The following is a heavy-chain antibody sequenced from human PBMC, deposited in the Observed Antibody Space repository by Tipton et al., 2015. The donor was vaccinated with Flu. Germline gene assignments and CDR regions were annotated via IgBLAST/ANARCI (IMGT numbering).Heavy chain of an antibody. V-gene: IGHV4-38-2*02. CDR1: GYSINSGYY. CDR3: ARQSYDFWSGPGGDY. CDR2: IYHSGYT. Sequence: TLSLTCTVSGYSINSGYYWGWIRQPPGKGLEWIGNIYHSGYTYYNPSLKSRVTISVDTSENQFSLKLSFVTAADTAVYYCARQSYDFWSGPGGDYWGQGTLVTVSS. J-gene: IGHJ4*02. D-gene: IGHD3-3*01.